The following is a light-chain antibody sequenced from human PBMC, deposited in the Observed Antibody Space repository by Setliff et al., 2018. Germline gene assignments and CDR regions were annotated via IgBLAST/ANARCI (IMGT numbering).Light chain of an antibody. CDR2: DVS. CDR3: SSYSSSNITSV. J-gene: IGLJ1*01. Sequence: QSVLAQPASVSGSPGQSITISCTGTDSDVGGFNLVSWYQQHPGKAPKFMIYDVSNRPSGVSNRFSGSKSGNTASLTISGLQAEDEADYYCSSYSSSNITSVFGTGTKGTVL. V-gene: IGLV2-14*03. CDR1: DSDVGGFNL.